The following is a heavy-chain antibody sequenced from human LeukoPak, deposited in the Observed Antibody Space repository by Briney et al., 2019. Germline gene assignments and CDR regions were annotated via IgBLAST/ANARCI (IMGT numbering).Heavy chain of an antibody. CDR3: ARERDYYDSSGSPSY. Sequence: PSETLSLTCTVAGDSFSNSLYYWAWIRQPPGTGLEWIGSIYYSGSTYYNPSLKSRVTISVDTSKNQFSLKVRSVTAADTAVYYCARERDYYDSSGSPSYWGQGTLVTVSS. J-gene: IGHJ4*02. CDR1: GDSFSNSLYY. D-gene: IGHD3-22*01. CDR2: IYYSGST. V-gene: IGHV4-39*07.